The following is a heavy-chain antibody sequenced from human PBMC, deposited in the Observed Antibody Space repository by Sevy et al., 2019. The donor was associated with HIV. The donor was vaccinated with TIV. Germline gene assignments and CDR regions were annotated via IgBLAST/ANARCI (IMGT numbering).Heavy chain of an antibody. J-gene: IGHJ4*02. CDR1: GFTFTRYA. D-gene: IGHD3-16*01. Sequence: GGSLRLSCEASGFTFTRYAFHWVRQAPGKGLEWVAVVSKEGTNKYYADSVKGRFTISRDNSRNKLFLQMQSLRADDTAVYFCARDPHSVPHWGSFGSWGQGTLVTVSS. CDR3: ARDPHSVPHWGSFGS. V-gene: IGHV3-30-3*01. CDR2: VSKEGTNK.